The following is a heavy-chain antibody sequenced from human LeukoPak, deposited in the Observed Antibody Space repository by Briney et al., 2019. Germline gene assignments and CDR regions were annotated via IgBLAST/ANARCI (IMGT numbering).Heavy chain of an antibody. V-gene: IGHV1-18*01. D-gene: IGHD6-13*01. CDR2: VSAYNGNT. CDR1: GYTFTSYG. J-gene: IGHJ4*02. CDR3: ARDFAAAGTWGH. Sequence: GASVKVSCKASGYTFTSYGIIWVRQAPGQGLEWMGWVSAYNGNTKYTQTLQGRVTMTTDTSTSTAYMELRSLRSDDTAVYYCARDFAAAGTWGHWGQGTLVIVSS.